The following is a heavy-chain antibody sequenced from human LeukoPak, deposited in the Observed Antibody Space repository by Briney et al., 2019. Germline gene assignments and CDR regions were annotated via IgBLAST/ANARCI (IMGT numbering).Heavy chain of an antibody. J-gene: IGHJ5*02. V-gene: IGHV4-59*01. Sequence: SETLSLTCSVSGGSISNYYWSWIRQPPGKGLEWIGYIYYRGSTNYNPSLKSRVTISVDTSKNQFSLKLGSVTAADTAVYYCAKWGSSCDRINWFDPWGQGTLVTVSS. CDR3: AKWGSSCDRINWFDP. CDR2: IYYRGST. CDR1: GGSISNYY. D-gene: IGHD6-13*01.